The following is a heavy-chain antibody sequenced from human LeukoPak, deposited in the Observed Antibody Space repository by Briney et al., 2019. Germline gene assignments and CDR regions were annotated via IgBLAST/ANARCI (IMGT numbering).Heavy chain of an antibody. CDR3: AKQAVAGSYYYYYMDV. V-gene: IGHV3-23*01. J-gene: IGHJ6*03. CDR1: GFTFSSYA. CDR2: ISGSGGST. D-gene: IGHD6-19*01. Sequence: PGGSLRPSCAASGFTFSSYAMSWVRQAPGKGLEWVSAISGSGGSTYYADSVKGRFTISRDNSKNTLYLQMNSLRAEDTAVYYCAKQAVAGSYYYYYMDVWGKGTTVTVSS.